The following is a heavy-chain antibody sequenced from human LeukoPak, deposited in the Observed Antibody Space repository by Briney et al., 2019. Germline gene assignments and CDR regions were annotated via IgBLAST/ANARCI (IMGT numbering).Heavy chain of an antibody. V-gene: IGHV7-4-1*02. D-gene: IGHD2-2*01. CDR1: GYTFTSYA. Sequence: GASVTVSCTASGYTFTSYAMNWVRQAPGQGLEWMGWINTNTGNPTYAQGFTGRFVFSLDTSVSTAYLQISSLRAEDTAVYYCARYCSSTSCYPFDYWGQGTLVTVPS. CDR2: INTNTGNP. J-gene: IGHJ4*02. CDR3: ARYCSSTSCYPFDY.